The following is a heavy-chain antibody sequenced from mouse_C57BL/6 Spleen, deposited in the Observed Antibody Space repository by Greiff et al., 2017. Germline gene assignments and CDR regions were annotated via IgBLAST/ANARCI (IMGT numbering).Heavy chain of an antibody. J-gene: IGHJ2*01. D-gene: IGHD1-1*01. CDR1: GYTFTSYW. V-gene: IGHV1-53*01. CDR2: INPSNGVT. Sequence: QVQLQQSGTELVKPGASVKLSCKASGYTFTSYWMHWVKQRPGQGLEWIGNINPSNGVTNYNEKFKGKATLTADNSSSPAYRQHSSLTSEDSTVYYCAGSSAYYDYGGQGTTLTVSS. CDR3: AGSSAYYDY.